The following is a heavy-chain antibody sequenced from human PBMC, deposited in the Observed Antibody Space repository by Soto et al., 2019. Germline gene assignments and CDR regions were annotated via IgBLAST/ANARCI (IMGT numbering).Heavy chain of an antibody. Sequence: QVQLVQSGAEVKKPGSSVKVSCKASGGTFSSYAISWVRQAPGQGLEWMGGIIPIFGTANYAQKFQCRVTMTADKSTSTDYMELSTLRSDDTDVYYCAREGALRIADRRVSYGIHVWGQGTTVTVSS. CDR1: GGTFSSYA. D-gene: IGHD6-6*01. V-gene: IGHV1-69*06. J-gene: IGHJ6*02. CDR2: IIPIFGTA. CDR3: AREGALRIADRRVSYGIHV.